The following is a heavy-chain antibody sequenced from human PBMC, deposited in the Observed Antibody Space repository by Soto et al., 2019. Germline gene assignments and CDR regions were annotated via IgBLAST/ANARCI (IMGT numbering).Heavy chain of an antibody. CDR1: GFTFSSYA. CDR3: ATASYYDFWSGYFDY. V-gene: IGHV3-23*01. D-gene: IGHD3-3*01. J-gene: IGHJ4*02. CDR2: ISGSGGST. Sequence: EVQLLESGGGLVQPGGSLRLSCAASGFTFSSYAMSWVRQAPGKGLEWVSAISGSGGSTYYADSVKGRFTISRDNSKNTLYLQMDSLRAEDTAVYYCATASYYDFWSGYFDYWGQGTLVTVSS.